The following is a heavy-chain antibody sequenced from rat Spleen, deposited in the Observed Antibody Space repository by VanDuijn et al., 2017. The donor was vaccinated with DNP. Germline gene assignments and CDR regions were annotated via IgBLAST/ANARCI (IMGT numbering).Heavy chain of an antibody. V-gene: IGHV5-27*01. Sequence: EVQLVESGGGLVQPGRSLKLSCAASGFTFSHYDMAWVRQAPTKGLEWVASISTSGGSFYYRDSVKGRFTVSRDNAKSTLYLQMNSLRSEDTATYYCTRGPSGIDYWGQGVMVTVSS. D-gene: IGHD3-2*01. CDR2: ISTSGGSF. CDR3: TRGPSGIDY. J-gene: IGHJ2*01. CDR1: GFTFSHYD.